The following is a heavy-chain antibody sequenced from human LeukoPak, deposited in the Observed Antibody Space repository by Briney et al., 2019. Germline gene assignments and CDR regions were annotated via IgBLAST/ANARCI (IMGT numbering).Heavy chain of an antibody. CDR2: IYYSGST. V-gene: IGHV4-30-4*08. CDR1: GGSISSGDYY. J-gene: IGHJ4*02. Sequence: SETLSLTCTVSGGSISSGDYYWSWIRQPPGKGLEWIGYIYYSGSTYYNPSLKSRVTISVDTSKNQFSLKVSSVTAADTAVYYCARGLIEKDYYDSSGLFDYWGQGTLVTVSS. D-gene: IGHD3-22*01. CDR3: ARGLIEKDYYDSSGLFDY.